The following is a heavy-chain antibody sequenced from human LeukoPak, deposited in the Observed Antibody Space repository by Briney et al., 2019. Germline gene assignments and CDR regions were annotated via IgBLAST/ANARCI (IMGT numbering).Heavy chain of an antibody. J-gene: IGHJ5*02. CDR1: GFTFSSYA. V-gene: IGHV3-23*01. Sequence: GGSLRLSCAASGFTFSSYAMSWVRQAPGKGLEWVSAISGRGGSTYYADSVKGRFTISRDNSKNTLYLQMNGLRAEDTAVYYCAKIYYDYVWGSFVDPWGQGTLVTVSS. D-gene: IGHD3-16*01. CDR3: AKIYYDYVWGSFVDP. CDR2: ISGRGGST.